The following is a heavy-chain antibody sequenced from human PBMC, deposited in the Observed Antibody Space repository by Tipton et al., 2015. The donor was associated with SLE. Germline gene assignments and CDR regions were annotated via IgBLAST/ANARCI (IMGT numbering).Heavy chain of an antibody. D-gene: IGHD1-26*01. CDR2: IIPIFGST. J-gene: IGHJ4*02. CDR1: GDTFIKYA. CDR3: AREVGLYFDL. V-gene: IGHV1-69*06. Sequence: QVQLVQSGAEVKKPGSSVKVSCKASGDTFIKYAISWVRQAPGQGLEWMGTIIPIFGSTNYAQKFQGRLTITADKSTSRGSMELSSLRSEDTAIYYCAREVGLYFDLWGQGTPVTVSS.